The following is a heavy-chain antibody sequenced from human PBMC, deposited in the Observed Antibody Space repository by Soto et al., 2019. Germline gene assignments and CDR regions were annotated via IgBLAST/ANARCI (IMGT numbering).Heavy chain of an antibody. CDR2: ISGSGGST. CDR3: AKDQGSSWYEIDY. D-gene: IGHD6-13*01. Sequence: GGSLRLSCTASGFTFSSYWMNWVRQAPGKGLEWVSTISGSGGSTYYADSVKGRFTISRDNSKNTLYLQMNSLRAEDTAVYYCAKDQGSSWYEIDYLGQGTLVTGSS. J-gene: IGHJ4*02. CDR1: GFTFSSYW. V-gene: IGHV3-23*01.